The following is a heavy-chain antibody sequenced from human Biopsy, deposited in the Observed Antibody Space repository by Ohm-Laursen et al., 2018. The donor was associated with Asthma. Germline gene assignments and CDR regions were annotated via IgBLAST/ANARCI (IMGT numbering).Heavy chain of an antibody. CDR3: ARTYYDFLTGQVKDVFGV. CDR2: VNTGNGDT. J-gene: IGHJ3*01. CDR1: GYNFISFA. D-gene: IGHD3-9*01. V-gene: IGHV1-3*04. Sequence: GASVKVSCKASGYNFISFAIHWVRQAPGQRLEWMGWVNTGNGDTKYSQKFQGRGTITRDTSASTAYMELRSLRSEDTATYYCARTYYDFLTGQVKDVFGVWGQGTMVTVSS.